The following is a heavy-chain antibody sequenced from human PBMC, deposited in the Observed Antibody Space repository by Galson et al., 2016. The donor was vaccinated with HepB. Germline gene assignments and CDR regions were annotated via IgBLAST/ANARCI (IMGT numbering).Heavy chain of an antibody. CDR1: GFSFDDYA. Sequence: SLRLSCAASGFSFDDYAMHWVRQAPGKGLEWVSGISWNRGTIGYADSVKGRFTIARDNAKNSLYLQMNNLRAEDTALYYWAKDAAGYYYDSSGFYWGRGTLVSVSS. CDR3: AKDAAGYYYDSSGFY. D-gene: IGHD3-22*01. CDR2: ISWNRGTI. V-gene: IGHV3-9*01. J-gene: IGHJ4*02.